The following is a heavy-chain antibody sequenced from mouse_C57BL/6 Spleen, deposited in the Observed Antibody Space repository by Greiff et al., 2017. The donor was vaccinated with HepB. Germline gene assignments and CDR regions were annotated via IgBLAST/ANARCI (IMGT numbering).Heavy chain of an antibody. D-gene: IGHD1-1*01. CDR2: ISSGSSTI. CDR1: GFTFSDYG. CDR3: ARGDYGLYAMDY. J-gene: IGHJ4*01. Sequence: EVQLVESGGGLVKPGGSLKLSCAASGFTFSDYGMHWVRQAPEKGLEWVAYISSGSSTIYYADTVKGRFTISRDNAKNTLFLQMTSLRSEDTAMYYCARGDYGLYAMDYWGQGTSVTVSS. V-gene: IGHV5-17*01.